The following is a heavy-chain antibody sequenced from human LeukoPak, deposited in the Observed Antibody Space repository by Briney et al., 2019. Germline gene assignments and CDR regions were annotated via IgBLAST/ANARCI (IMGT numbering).Heavy chain of an antibody. CDR1: GYTFTSYG. Sequence: ASVKVSCKASGYTFTSYGISWVRQAPGQGLEWMGWISAYNGNTNYAQKLQGRVTMTTDTSTSTAYMELSRLRSDDTAVYYCARGTTPTDYVWGSYRSPTAYWGQGTLVTVSS. V-gene: IGHV1-18*01. J-gene: IGHJ4*02. CDR2: ISAYNGNT. D-gene: IGHD3-16*02. CDR3: ARGTTPTDYVWGSYRSPTAY.